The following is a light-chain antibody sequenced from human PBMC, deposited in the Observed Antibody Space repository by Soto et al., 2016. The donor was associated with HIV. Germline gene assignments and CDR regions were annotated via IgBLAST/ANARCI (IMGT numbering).Light chain of an antibody. CDR2: DDR. Sequence: SYELTQPPSVSVAPGKTARITCGGNNIGSKSVQWYRQKPGQAPVLVVYDDRRRPSGITERFSGSNFENTATLTISSVEAGDEADYYCQVWDTKNGHVFFGGGTKLTVL. CDR1: NIGSKS. J-gene: IGLJ2*01. CDR3: QVWDTKNGHVF. V-gene: IGLV3-21*03.